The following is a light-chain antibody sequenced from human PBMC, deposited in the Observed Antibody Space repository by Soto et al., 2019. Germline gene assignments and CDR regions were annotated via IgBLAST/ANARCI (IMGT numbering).Light chain of an antibody. CDR3: SSYSNTGAVV. Sequence: QAVVTQPASVSGSPGQSITISCTGGSSDIGDYNYVSWYQKYPDKSPKLIIYDVSDRPSGVSNRFSGSKSGKTASLTISGLQAEDEADYYCSSYSNTGAVVFGGGTKLTVL. J-gene: IGLJ3*02. CDR2: DVS. V-gene: IGLV2-14*03. CDR1: SSDIGDYNY.